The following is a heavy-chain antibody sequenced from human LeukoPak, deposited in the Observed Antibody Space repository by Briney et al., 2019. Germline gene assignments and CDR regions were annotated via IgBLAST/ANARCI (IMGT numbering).Heavy chain of an antibody. CDR3: ARETGDSSSWYSGPDY. V-gene: IGHV4-4*07. CDR2: IYTSGST. J-gene: IGHJ4*02. CDR1: GGSISSYY. D-gene: IGHD6-13*01. Sequence: SETLSLTCTVSGGSISSYYWSWIRQPAGKGLEWIGRIYTSGSTNYNPSLKSRVTMSVDTSKNQFSLKLSSVTATDTAVYHCARETGDSSSWYSGPDYWGQGTLVTVSS.